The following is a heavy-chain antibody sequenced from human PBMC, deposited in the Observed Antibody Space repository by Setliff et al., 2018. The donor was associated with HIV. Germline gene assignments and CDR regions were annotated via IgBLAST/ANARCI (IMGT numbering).Heavy chain of an antibody. V-gene: IGHV4-31*03. Sequence: SETLSLTCTVSGGSFSSSTYYWGWVRQHPGRGLEWVGYVYYNGESFYNPSLRGRITILQDKSKNQFSLEVRSVTAADTAIYYCASALVGGASPFDYWGQGALVTVSS. CDR2: VYYNGES. D-gene: IGHD3-3*01. J-gene: IGHJ4*01. CDR1: GGSFSSSTYY. CDR3: ASALVGGASPFDY.